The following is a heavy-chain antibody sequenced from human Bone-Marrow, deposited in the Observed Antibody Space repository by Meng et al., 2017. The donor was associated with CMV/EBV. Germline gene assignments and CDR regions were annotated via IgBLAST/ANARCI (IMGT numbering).Heavy chain of an antibody. V-gene: IGHV3-21*01. Sequence: GESLKISCAASGFTFSSYSMNWVRQAPGKGLEWVSSISSTSSYIYYADSVKGRFTISRDNAKNSLYLQMNSLRADDTAVYYCARDLSHGDYRYYYYYYGMDVWGQGTTVTVSS. CDR2: ISSTSSYI. CDR3: ARDLSHGDYRYYYYYYGMDV. CDR1: GFTFSSYS. J-gene: IGHJ6*02. D-gene: IGHD4-17*01.